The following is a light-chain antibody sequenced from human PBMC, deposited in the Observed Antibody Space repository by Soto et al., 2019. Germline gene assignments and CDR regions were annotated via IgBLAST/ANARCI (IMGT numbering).Light chain of an antibody. J-gene: IGLJ2*01. CDR2: DVN. CDR3: CSYAGSYSLL. Sequence: QSALTQPRSVSGSPGQSVTISCTGTSSDVGGYNYVSWYQQHPGKAPKLIIYDVNRRPSGVPVRFSGSKSGNTASLTISGLQAEDEADYYCCSYAGSYSLLFGGGTKLTVL. CDR1: SSDVGGYNY. V-gene: IGLV2-11*01.